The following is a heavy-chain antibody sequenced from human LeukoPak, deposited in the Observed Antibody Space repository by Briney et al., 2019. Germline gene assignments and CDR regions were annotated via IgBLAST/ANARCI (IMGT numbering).Heavy chain of an antibody. CDR1: GFTFSTYE. CDR2: ISSSGGTI. V-gene: IGHV3-48*03. CDR3: AREGGVNYYDLDYFDY. D-gene: IGHD3-22*01. Sequence: GGSLSLSCVGSGFTFSTYEMTWVRQAPGKGLEWVSYISSSGGTIYYADSVKGRFTISRDNAKNSLYLQMNSLRAEDTAVYYCAREGGVNYYDLDYFDYWGQGTLITVSS. J-gene: IGHJ4*02.